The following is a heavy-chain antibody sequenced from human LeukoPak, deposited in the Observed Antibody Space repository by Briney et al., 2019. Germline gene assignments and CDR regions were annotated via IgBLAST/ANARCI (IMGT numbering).Heavy chain of an antibody. CDR3: AKDRRYFDWLYAGDYFDY. CDR1: GITFSSYG. CDR2: ISYDGSNK. Sequence: GRSLRLSCAASGITFSSYGMHWVRQAPGKGLEWVTVISYDGSNKYYADSVKGRFTISRDNSKNTLYLQMNSLRAEDTAVYYCAKDRRYFDWLYAGDYFDYWGQGTLVTVSS. J-gene: IGHJ4*02. V-gene: IGHV3-30*18. D-gene: IGHD3-9*01.